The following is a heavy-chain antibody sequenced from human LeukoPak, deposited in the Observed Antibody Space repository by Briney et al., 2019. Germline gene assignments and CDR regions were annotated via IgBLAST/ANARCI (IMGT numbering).Heavy chain of an antibody. V-gene: IGHV5-51*01. CDR1: GYKFTSYW. J-gene: IGHJ6*02. Sequence: GESLKISCKGSGYKFTSYWIAWVRQMPGTGLEWMGIIYPGDSDTRYSPSFQGQVTISADKSINTAYLQWSSLRASDTAMYYCARQYYFGSGSYYNVPSGDYYYGMDVWGQGTTATVSS. CDR3: ARQYYFGSGSYYNVPSGDYYYGMDV. D-gene: IGHD3-10*01. CDR2: IYPGDSDT.